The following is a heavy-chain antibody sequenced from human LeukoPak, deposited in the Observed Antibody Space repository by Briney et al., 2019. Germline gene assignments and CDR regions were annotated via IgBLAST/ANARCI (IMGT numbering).Heavy chain of an antibody. D-gene: IGHD3-9*01. CDR2: INHSGST. V-gene: IGHV4-34*01. CDR1: GGSFSDYY. J-gene: IGHJ4*02. CDR3: ATNTRYFDWLPDY. Sequence: ETLSLTCAVYGGSFSDYYWSWIRQPPGKGLEWIGEINHSGSTNYNPSLKSRVTISVDTSKNQFSLKLTSVTAADTAVYYCATNTRYFDWLPDYWGQGTVVTVSS.